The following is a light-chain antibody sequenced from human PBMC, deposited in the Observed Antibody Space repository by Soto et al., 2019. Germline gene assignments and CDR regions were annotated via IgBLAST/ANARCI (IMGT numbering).Light chain of an antibody. CDR1: QSVSTF. Sequence: EIVLTQSPATLSLSPGERAILSCRASQSVSTFLAWFQQKPGQPPRRLIYNASNRTTGIPARFSGSGSGTDFTLTISSLEPEDFAVYYCQQRGDWPPITFGQGTRLEI. CDR2: NAS. V-gene: IGKV3-11*01. J-gene: IGKJ5*01. CDR3: QQRGDWPPIT.